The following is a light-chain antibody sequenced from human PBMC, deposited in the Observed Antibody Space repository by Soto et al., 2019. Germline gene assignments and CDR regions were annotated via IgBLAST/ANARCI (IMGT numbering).Light chain of an antibody. Sequence: EIVMTQSPATLSASPGERATLSCRASQSVSSNLAWYQQKPGHAPRLLIYGASTRATGIPARFSGSGSGTEFTLPISSLQSEDFAVYYCQQYNNWPPWTFGQGTKVEIK. CDR3: QQYNNWPPWT. J-gene: IGKJ1*01. CDR2: GAS. V-gene: IGKV3-15*01. CDR1: QSVSSN.